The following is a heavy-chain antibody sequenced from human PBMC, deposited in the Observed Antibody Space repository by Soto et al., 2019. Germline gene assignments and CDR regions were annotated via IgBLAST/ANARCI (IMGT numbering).Heavy chain of an antibody. CDR1: GFSLSTDAVG. CDR2: IYWNDEA. D-gene: IGHD6-13*01. J-gene: IGHJ4*02. Sequence: QITLKESGPTLVRRTQTLTLTCTVSGFSLSTDAVGVAWIRQPPGKALEWLALIYWNDEARYKSSLNNRLTITKDTSKSQVVLTMTDMAPLDTATYFCAHRIAAPGRTLDYWGQGILVTVSS. CDR3: AHRIAAPGRTLDY. V-gene: IGHV2-5*01.